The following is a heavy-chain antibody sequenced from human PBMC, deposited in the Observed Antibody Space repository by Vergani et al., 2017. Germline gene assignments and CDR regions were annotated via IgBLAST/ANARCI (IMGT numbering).Heavy chain of an antibody. CDR1: GFTFSSYG. J-gene: IGHJ4*02. Sequence: QVQLVESGGGVVQPGGSLRLSCAASGFTFSSYGMHWVRQAPGKGLEWVAVISYDGSNKYYADSVKGRFTISRDNAKNSLYLQMNSLRAEDTAVYYCARETMVAASLDYWGQGTLVTVSS. CDR2: ISYDGSNK. D-gene: IGHD2-15*01. CDR3: ARETMVAASLDY. V-gene: IGHV3-33*05.